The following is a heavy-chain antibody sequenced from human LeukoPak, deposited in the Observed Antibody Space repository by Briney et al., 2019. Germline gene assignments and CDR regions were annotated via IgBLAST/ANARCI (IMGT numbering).Heavy chain of an antibody. Sequence: SETLTLTCVVSGFSISSGYYWGWIRQPPGKGLEWIGNIHPSGTMFHNSSPNSRVTMSIDTSKNQFSLKLSSVTAADTAVYYCAREAERRVVNWGQGTLVTVSS. CDR3: AREAERRVVN. CDR2: IHPSGTM. CDR1: GFSISSGYY. J-gene: IGHJ4*02. D-gene: IGHD1-1*01. V-gene: IGHV4-38-2*02.